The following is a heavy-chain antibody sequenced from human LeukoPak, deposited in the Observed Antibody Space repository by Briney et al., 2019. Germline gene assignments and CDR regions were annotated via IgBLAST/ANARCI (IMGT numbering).Heavy chain of an antibody. J-gene: IGHJ4*02. CDR2: ISSSSSYI. Sequence: GGSLRLSCAASGFTFSSYSMNWVRQAPGKGLEWVSSISSSSSYIYYADSVKGRFTISRDNAKNSLYLQMNSLRAEDTAVYYCARYVVVPAAMDYRGQGTLVTVSS. CDR3: ARYVVVPAAMDY. V-gene: IGHV3-21*01. D-gene: IGHD2-2*01. CDR1: GFTFSSYS.